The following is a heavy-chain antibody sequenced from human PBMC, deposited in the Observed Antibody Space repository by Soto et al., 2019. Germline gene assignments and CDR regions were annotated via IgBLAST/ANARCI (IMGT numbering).Heavy chain of an antibody. CDR2: INHSGST. J-gene: IGHJ4*02. D-gene: IGHD2-2*01. V-gene: IGHV4-34*01. CDR3: ARGSRLRYCSSTSCPLSS. CDR1: GGSFSGYY. Sequence: SETLSLTCAVYGGSFSGYYWSWIRQPPGKGLEWIGEINHSGSTNYNPSLKSRVTTSVDTSKNQFSLKLSSVTAADTAVYYCARGSRLRYCSSTSCPLSSWGQGTLVTVSS.